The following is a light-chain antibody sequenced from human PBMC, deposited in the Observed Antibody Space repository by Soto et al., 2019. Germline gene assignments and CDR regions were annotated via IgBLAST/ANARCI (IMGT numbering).Light chain of an antibody. J-gene: IGKJ3*01. CDR2: GTS. Sequence: DIQMTQSPSSLSATVGDRVTITCRASQTIGNYLNWYQQKPGKAPKLLIYGTSTLQSGVPSGFSGNGSGTDFTLTISNLQPEDLATYYCQQSFRTPHTFGPGTKVDI. CDR1: QTIGNY. V-gene: IGKV1-39*01. CDR3: QQSFRTPHT.